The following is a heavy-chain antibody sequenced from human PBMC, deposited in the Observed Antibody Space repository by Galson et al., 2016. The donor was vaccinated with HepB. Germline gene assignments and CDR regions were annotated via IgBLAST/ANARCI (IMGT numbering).Heavy chain of an antibody. V-gene: IGHV4-4*07. J-gene: IGHJ4*02. CDR2: IYNSGTT. D-gene: IGHD6-13*01. CDR3: ARGFGSIWYYFDY. Sequence: SETLSLTCTVSSGSINDFYWSFIRQPAGKGLEWIGRIYNSGTTDFNPSLKSRVAMSLDTSKKQFSLRLSSLTAADTAVYYCARGFGSIWYYFDYWGQGTLVTVSS. CDR1: SGSINDFY.